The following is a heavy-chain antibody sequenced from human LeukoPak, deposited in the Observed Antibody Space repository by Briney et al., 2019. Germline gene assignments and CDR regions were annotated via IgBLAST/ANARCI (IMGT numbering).Heavy chain of an antibody. CDR3: ARDGAGPGRAFDI. Sequence: PGGSLRLSCEASGFTFSNYGMHWVRQAPGKGLEWAAFMRHDGSKIYYADSVKGRFTISRDSSKSTLYLQTNSLRPEDTAVYYCARDGAGPGRAFDIWGQGTMVTVSS. J-gene: IGHJ3*02. V-gene: IGHV3-30*02. CDR2: MRHDGSKI. CDR1: GFTFSNYG.